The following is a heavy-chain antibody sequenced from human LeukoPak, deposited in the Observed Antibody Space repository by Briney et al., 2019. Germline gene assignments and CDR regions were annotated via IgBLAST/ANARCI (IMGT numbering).Heavy chain of an antibody. Sequence: GESLTLSCVTSGFTFSAYAMNWVRQAPGKGLECVSSISSSSSSIYYADSVKGRFTISRDDAKNSLYLQMNSLRAEDTAVYYCARTATDTGEFDYWGQGTLVTVSS. J-gene: IGHJ4*02. D-gene: IGHD3-16*01. CDR3: ARTATDTGEFDY. CDR1: GFTFSAYA. CDR2: ISSSSSSI. V-gene: IGHV3-21*01.